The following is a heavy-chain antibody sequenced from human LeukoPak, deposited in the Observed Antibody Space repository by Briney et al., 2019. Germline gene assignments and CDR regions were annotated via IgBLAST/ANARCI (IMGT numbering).Heavy chain of an antibody. J-gene: IGHJ4*02. CDR2: IRKKANSYTT. CDR3: ARVVGATYIDY. Sequence: GGSLRLSCAASGFTLSDPHVDWGRPAPGTGLGGVSRIRKKANSYTTEYAASVKGSSPISKDDSKNSPPLQLNSLHTEDTAVYFWARVVGATYIDYGGQGTLVTVSS. V-gene: IGHV3-72*01. CDR1: GFTLSDPH. D-gene: IGHD1-26*01.